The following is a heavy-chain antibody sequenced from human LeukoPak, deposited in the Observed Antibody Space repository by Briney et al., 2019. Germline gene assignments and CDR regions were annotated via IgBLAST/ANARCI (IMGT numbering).Heavy chain of an antibody. Sequence: GGSLRLSCAASGFTFSSYAMSWVRQAPGKGLEWISAISGSGGSTYYADSVKGRFTISRDNSKNTLYLQMNSLRAEDTAVYYCAKHGYGLAVGSNWFDPWGQGTLVTVSS. CDR1: GFTFSSYA. J-gene: IGHJ5*02. D-gene: IGHD6-19*01. V-gene: IGHV3-23*01. CDR3: AKHGYGLAVGSNWFDP. CDR2: ISGSGGST.